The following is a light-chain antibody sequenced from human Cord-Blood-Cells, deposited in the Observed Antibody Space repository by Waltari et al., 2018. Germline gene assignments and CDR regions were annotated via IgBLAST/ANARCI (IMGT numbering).Light chain of an antibody. J-gene: IGKJ3*01. CDR2: AAS. CDR3: QKYNSAPIFT. Sequence: DIQMTQSPSSLSASVGDRVTITCRASQGISNYLAWYQQKPGKVPKLLIYAASTLQSGVPSRFSGNGSGTDFTLTISSLQPEDVATYYCQKYNSAPIFTFGPGTKVDIK. CDR1: QGISNY. V-gene: IGKV1-27*01.